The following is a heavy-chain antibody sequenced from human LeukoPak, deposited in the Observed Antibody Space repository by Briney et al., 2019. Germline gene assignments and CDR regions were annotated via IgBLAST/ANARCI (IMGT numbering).Heavy chain of an antibody. CDR1: GGSFSGYY. Sequence: SETLSLTCAVYGGSFSGYYWSWIRQPPGKGLEWIGEINHSGSTNYNPSLKSRVTISVDTSKNQFSLKLSSVTAADTAVYYCAGDIQLWCYPGHYFDYCGQGNLVNVSS. V-gene: IGHV4-34*01. CDR3: AGDIQLWCYPGHYFDY. J-gene: IGHJ4*02. D-gene: IGHD5-18*01. CDR2: INHSGST.